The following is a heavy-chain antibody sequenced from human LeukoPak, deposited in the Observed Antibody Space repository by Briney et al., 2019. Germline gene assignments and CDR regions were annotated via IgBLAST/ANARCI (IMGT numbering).Heavy chain of an antibody. V-gene: IGHV3-7*03. Sequence: GGSLRLSCAASGLAFGSYWMNWVRQAPGKGLEWVANMNQDGSEKNYVDSVKGRFTISRDNSKNTLYVQVNSLGTEDTAAYYCAKGSYYDSSGSFYFDYWGQGTLVTVSS. CDR2: MNQDGSEK. J-gene: IGHJ4*02. CDR3: AKGSYYDSSGSFYFDY. D-gene: IGHD3-22*01. CDR1: GLAFGSYW.